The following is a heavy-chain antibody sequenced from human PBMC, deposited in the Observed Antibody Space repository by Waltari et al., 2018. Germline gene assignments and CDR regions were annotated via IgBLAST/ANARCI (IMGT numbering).Heavy chain of an antibody. CDR1: GFTFDDSA. D-gene: IGHD6-19*01. CDR2: ISWNSGSI. CDR3: AKDKGEWLVGPYYFDY. Sequence: EVQLVESGGGLVQPGRSLRLSCAASGFTFDDSAMHWVRQAPGKGLEWVSGISWNSGSIGYADSVKGRFTISRDNAKNSLYLQMNSLRAEDTALYYCAKDKGEWLVGPYYFDYWGQGTLVTVSS. J-gene: IGHJ4*02. V-gene: IGHV3-9*01.